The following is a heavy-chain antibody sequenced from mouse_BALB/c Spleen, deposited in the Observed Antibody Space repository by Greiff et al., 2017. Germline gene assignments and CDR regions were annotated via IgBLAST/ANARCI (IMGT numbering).Heavy chain of an antibody. CDR1: GFSLTSYG. J-gene: IGHJ4*01. CDR2: IWSGGST. CDR3: ARFWDVVNYAMDY. D-gene: IGHD4-1*01. Sequence: QVQLQQSGPGLVQPSQSLSITCTVSGFSLTSYGVHWVRQSPGKGLEWLGVIWSGGSTDYNAAFISRLSISKDNSKSQVFFKMNSLQANDTAIYYCARFWDVVNYAMDYWGQGTSVTVSS. V-gene: IGHV2-2*02.